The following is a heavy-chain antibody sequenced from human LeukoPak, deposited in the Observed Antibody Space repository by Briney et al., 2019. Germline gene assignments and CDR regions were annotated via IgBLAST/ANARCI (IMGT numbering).Heavy chain of an antibody. CDR3: ASPRITGDAFDI. Sequence: SETLSLTRTVSGGSISSGGYYWSWIRQHPGKGLEWIGYIYYSGSTYYNPSLKSRVTISVDTSKNQFSLKLSSVTAADTAVYYCASPRITGDAFDIWGQGTMVTVSS. D-gene: IGHD1-20*01. CDR1: GGSISSGGYY. J-gene: IGHJ3*02. CDR2: IYYSGST. V-gene: IGHV4-31*03.